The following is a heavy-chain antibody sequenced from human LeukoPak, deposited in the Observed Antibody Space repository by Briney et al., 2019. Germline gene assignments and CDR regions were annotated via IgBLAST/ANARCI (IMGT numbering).Heavy chain of an antibody. V-gene: IGHV3-48*03. CDR1: GFTFRSYE. J-gene: IGHJ4*01. CDR3: ARDPTARQTWDDFTLDY. D-gene: IGHD1-1*01. CDR2: NSSSTGTV. Sequence: GRSLRLPCEASGFTFRSYEMNWVRQAPGKGPEWVAWNSSSTGTVYYADSVKGRFTISRDNAKNSVYLQMNSLRAEYTAVYYCARDPTARQTWDDFTLDYWGHGALVTVSS.